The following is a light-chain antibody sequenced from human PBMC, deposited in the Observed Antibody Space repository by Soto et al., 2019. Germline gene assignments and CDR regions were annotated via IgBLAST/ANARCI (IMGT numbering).Light chain of an antibody. Sequence: DIQMTQSPSTLSASVGDRVTITCRASQSISVWLAWYQQKAGKAPNLLIYKASRLESGVPSRFSGSGSETEFTLTISGLQPGDSATYYCKQYNSYFPKFGQGTKVEVK. CDR3: KQYNSYFPK. V-gene: IGKV1-5*03. CDR1: QSISVW. CDR2: KAS. J-gene: IGKJ1*01.